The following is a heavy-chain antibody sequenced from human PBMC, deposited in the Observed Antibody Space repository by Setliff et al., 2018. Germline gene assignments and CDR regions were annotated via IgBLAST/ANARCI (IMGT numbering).Heavy chain of an antibody. CDR2: IIATVGGV. D-gene: IGHD4-4*01. CDR1: GGTFSDNA. V-gene: IGHV1-69*13. Sequence: ASVKVSCKTSGGTFSDNAMSWVRQAPGQGPEWMGGIIATVGGVSYSQKFQGRVTITADESTTTVYMELSSLTSEDTAMYYCARDPRDVYRRGGDCWGPGTLVTVSS. J-gene: IGHJ4*02. CDR3: ARDPRDVYRRGGDC.